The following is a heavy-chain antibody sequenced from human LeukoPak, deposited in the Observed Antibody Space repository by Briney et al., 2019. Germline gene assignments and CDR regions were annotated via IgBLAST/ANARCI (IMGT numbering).Heavy chain of an antibody. Sequence: SESLSLTCTVSGGSISSYYWSWIRQPPGKGLEWLGYIYYSVSTNYNPSPKSRVTISVDTSKNQFSLKLSSVTAADTAVYYCASWGDYGGSFDYWGQGTLV. CDR2: IYYSVST. CDR1: GGSISSYY. V-gene: IGHV4-59*08. D-gene: IGHD4-23*01. CDR3: ASWGDYGGSFDY. J-gene: IGHJ4*02.